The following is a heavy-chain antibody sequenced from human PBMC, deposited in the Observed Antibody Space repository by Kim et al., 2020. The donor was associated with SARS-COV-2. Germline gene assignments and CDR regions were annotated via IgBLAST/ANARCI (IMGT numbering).Heavy chain of an antibody. V-gene: IGHV3-23*01. CDR3: AKERAALSGYDVKFDY. Sequence: SVKGRFTISRDNSENTLYLQMNSLRAEETAVYYCAKERAALSGYDVKFDYGGQGTLVTVSS. J-gene: IGHJ4*02. D-gene: IGHD5-12*01.